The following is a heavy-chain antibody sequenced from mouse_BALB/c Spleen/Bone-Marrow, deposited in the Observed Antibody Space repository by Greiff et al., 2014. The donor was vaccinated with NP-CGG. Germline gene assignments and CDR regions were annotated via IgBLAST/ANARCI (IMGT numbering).Heavy chain of an antibody. CDR3: AREARTTARFAY. D-gene: IGHD1-2*01. Sequence: DVHLVESGPDLVKPSQSLSLTCTVTGYSITSGYGWHWIRQFPGNKLEWMAYIHYSGNTDYNPSLKSRISITRDTSKSQFFLQLNSVTTEDTATYYCAREARTTARFAYWGQGTLVTVSA. J-gene: IGHJ3*01. CDR2: IHYSGNT. CDR1: GYSITSGYG. V-gene: IGHV3-1*02.